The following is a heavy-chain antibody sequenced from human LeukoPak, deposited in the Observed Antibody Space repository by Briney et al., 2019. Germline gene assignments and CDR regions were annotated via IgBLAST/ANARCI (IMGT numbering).Heavy chain of an antibody. J-gene: IGHJ4*02. Sequence: GASVKVSCKASGYTFTNYAIHWVRQAPGQRLEWMGWINTNTGNPTYAQGFTGRFVFSLDTSVSTAYLQISSLKAEDTAVYYCATHPYTAMVNFDYWGQGTLVTVSS. CDR2: INTNTGNP. CDR1: GYTFTNYA. CDR3: ATHPYTAMVNFDY. D-gene: IGHD5-18*01. V-gene: IGHV7-4-1*02.